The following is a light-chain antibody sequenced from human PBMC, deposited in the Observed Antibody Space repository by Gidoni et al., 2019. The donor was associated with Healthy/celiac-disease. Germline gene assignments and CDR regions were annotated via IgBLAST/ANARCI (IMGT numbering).Light chain of an antibody. CDR2: GAS. V-gene: IGKV3-15*01. Sequence: LVMTQSPATLSVSPGERATLSCRASQSVSSNLAWYQQKPGQAPRLLIYGASTRATGIPARFSGRGSGTEFTLTIRSMQSEDFAVYYCQQYNNWPRKTFXXXTKVEIK. CDR3: QQYNNWPRKT. J-gene: IGKJ1*01. CDR1: QSVSSN.